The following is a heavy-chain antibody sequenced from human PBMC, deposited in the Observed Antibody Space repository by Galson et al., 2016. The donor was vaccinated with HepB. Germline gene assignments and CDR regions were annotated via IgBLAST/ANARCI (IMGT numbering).Heavy chain of an antibody. CDR3: ARGHLVVPFSFYFDY. V-gene: IGHV3-48*03. D-gene: IGHD2-15*01. Sequence: SLRLSCAASGFIFSTYEMNWVRQAPGKGLEWVSYISNSGDGIYYADSVKGRFTISRDNAKNSLYLQMNSLRAEDTAVYYCARGHLVVPFSFYFDYWGQGSLVTVSS. CDR1: GFIFSTYE. CDR2: ISNSGDGI. J-gene: IGHJ4*02.